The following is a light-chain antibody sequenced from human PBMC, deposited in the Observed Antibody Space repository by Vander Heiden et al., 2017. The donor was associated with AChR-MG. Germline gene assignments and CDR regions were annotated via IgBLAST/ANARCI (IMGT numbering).Light chain of an antibody. Sequence: DIQMTQSPTSLSASVGDRVTITCQASQDITNYLNWYQQKPGKAPRLLIYDASNLETGVPSRFSGSGSGTDFTLTISSLQPEDFATYYCQQYDNLPPFTFGPGTKVDI. CDR3: QQYDNLPPFT. CDR1: QDITNY. V-gene: IGKV1-33*01. J-gene: IGKJ3*01. CDR2: DAS.